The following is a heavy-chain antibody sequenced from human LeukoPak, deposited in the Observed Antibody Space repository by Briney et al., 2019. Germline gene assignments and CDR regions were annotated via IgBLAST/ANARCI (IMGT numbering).Heavy chain of an antibody. Sequence: PGGSLRLSCAASGFTFSSYGMHWVRQAPGKGLEGVAVISYDGSNKYYADSVKGRFTISRDNSKNTLYLQMNSLRAEDTAVYYCAKSRRILWWSEYWGQGTLVTVSS. CDR2: ISYDGSNK. V-gene: IGHV3-30*18. CDR3: AKSRRILWWSEY. D-gene: IGHD2-21*01. J-gene: IGHJ4*02. CDR1: GFTFSSYG.